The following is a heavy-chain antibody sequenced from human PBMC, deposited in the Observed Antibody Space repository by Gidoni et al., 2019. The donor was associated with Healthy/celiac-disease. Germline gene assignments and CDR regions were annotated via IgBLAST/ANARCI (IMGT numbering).Heavy chain of an antibody. CDR1: SYA. V-gene: IGHV3-23*01. CDR3: AKHPVVNRAYYYMDV. Sequence: SYAMSWVRQAPGKGLDWVSAISGSGGSTYYADCVKGRFTISRDNAKNTLYLQMNSLRAEDTGVYYCAKHPVVNRAYYYMDVWGKGTTVTVSS. CDR2: ISGSGGST. J-gene: IGHJ6*03.